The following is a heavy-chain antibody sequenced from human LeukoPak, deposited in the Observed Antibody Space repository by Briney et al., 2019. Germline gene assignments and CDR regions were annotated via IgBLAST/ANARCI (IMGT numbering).Heavy chain of an antibody. CDR3: ARGSYYFESGS. J-gene: IGHJ4*02. V-gene: IGHV3-74*01. Sequence: PGGSMRLSCAASGFTFSSHWMHWVRQGPGKGLGWVSRINSDGSSTSYADSVKGRFTNSRDNAKNTLYLQVNSLRAEDTAVYYCARGSYYFESGSWGQGTLVTVSS. CDR2: INSDGSST. D-gene: IGHD3-10*01. CDR1: GFTFSSHW.